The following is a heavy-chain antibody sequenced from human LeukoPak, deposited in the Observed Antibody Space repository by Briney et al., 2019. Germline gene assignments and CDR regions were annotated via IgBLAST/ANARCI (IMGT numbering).Heavy chain of an antibody. D-gene: IGHD4-17*01. CDR3: ATLVTVTTPEGPWFDY. Sequence: YWSWVRQAPGKGLEWVSVIYSGGSTYYADSVKGRFTISRDNSKNTLYLQMNSLRAEDTAVYYCATLVTVTTPEGPWFDYWGQGTLVTVSS. CDR1: Y. V-gene: IGHV3-66*04. J-gene: IGHJ4*02. CDR2: IYSGGST.